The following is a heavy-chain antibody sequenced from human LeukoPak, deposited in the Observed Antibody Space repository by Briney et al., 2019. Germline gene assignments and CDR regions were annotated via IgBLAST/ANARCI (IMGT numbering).Heavy chain of an antibody. V-gene: IGHV4-59*01. CDR2: IYNSGST. CDR1: GASFSSYY. D-gene: IGHD3-10*01. J-gene: IGHJ4*02. CDR3: VRDRELNY. Sequence: SETLSLTCTVSGASFSSYYWSWVRQPPGKGLEWIGYIYNSGSTYYNPSLKSRVTISVDTSRNQFSLRLTSVTAADAAVYYCVRDRELNYWGQGTLVTVSS.